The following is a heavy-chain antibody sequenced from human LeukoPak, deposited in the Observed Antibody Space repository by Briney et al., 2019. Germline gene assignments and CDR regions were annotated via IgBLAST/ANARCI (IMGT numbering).Heavy chain of an antibody. CDR1: GGSISSYY. CDR2: IYYSGST. J-gene: IGHJ4*02. CDR3: ARVTYSIAVEEY. D-gene: IGHD6-19*01. V-gene: IGHV4-59*01. Sequence: SETLSLTCTVSGGSISSYYWSWIRQPPGKGLEWIGYIYYSGSTNYNPSLKSRVTISVDTSKNQFSLKLSSVTAADTAVYYCARVTYSIAVEEYWGQGTLVTVSS.